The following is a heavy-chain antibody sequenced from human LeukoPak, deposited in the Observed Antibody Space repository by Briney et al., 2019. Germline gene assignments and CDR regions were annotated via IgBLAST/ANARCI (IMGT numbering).Heavy chain of an antibody. Sequence: GGSLRLSCAASGFTVSSNYIKWVRQTPSKGLEWVSVIFSGGATYYADSVTGRFIVPRDTSKNTVNLQMNSLRGEDTAVYFCARFDPFGGTWFEDWGQGTLVSVTS. CDR2: IFSGGAT. CDR3: ARFDPFGGTWFED. V-gene: IGHV3-66*01. D-gene: IGHD3-16*01. J-gene: IGHJ5*02. CDR1: GFTVSSNY.